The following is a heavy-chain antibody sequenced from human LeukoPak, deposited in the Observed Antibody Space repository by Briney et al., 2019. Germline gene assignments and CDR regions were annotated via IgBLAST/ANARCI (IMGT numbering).Heavy chain of an antibody. D-gene: IGHD2/OR15-2a*01. J-gene: IGHJ4*02. CDR2: IYYSGST. CDR3: AKVAGTRNSDYFFDY. V-gene: IGHV4-59*01. Sequence: SETLSLTCTGSGGSISSYYWSWIRQPPGKGLEWIGYIYYSGSTNYNPSLKSRVTISVDTSKNQFSLKLSSVTAADTAVYYCAKVAGTRNSDYFFDYWGQGTLVTVSS. CDR1: GGSISSYY.